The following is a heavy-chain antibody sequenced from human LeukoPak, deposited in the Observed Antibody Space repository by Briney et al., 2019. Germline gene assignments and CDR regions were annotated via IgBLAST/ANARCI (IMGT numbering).Heavy chain of an antibody. CDR1: GYTFTNYG. CDR3: ARGISYCSSTSCYRDYYYYMDV. J-gene: IGHJ6*03. CDR2: ISAYNGNT. D-gene: IGHD2-2*01. V-gene: IGHV1-18*01. Sequence: ASVKVSCKASGYTFTNYGISWVRQAPGQGLEWMGWISAYNGNTNYAQKFQGRITMTTDTSTSTAYMELRSLRSDDTAVYYCARGISYCSSTSCYRDYYYYMDVWGKGTTVTVSS.